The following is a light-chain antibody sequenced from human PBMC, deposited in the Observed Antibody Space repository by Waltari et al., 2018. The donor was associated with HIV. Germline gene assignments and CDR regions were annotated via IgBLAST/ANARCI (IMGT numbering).Light chain of an antibody. Sequence: EIVLTQSPATLSLSLGARATLSCRASQSVSSLLAWFQQKPGQAPRLLISDASTRATGIPARFSGSGSGTDFTLTISSLEPEDFAVYYCQQRSDWPRLTFGGGTKVEIK. CDR3: QQRSDWPRLT. J-gene: IGKJ4*01. CDR2: DAS. CDR1: QSVSSL. V-gene: IGKV3-11*01.